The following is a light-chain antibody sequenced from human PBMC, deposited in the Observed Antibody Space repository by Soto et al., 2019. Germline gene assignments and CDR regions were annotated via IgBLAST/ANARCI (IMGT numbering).Light chain of an antibody. CDR2: EVS. CDR3: CSYSSSSTRV. Sequence: QSVLTQPASVSGSPGQSITISCTGTSSDVGRYNHVSWYQQHPGKAPKLMIYEVSDRPSGVSNRFSGSKSGNTASLTISGLQAEDEGDYYCCSYSSSSTRVFGSGTKVTVL. J-gene: IGLJ1*01. V-gene: IGLV2-14*01. CDR1: SSDVGRYNH.